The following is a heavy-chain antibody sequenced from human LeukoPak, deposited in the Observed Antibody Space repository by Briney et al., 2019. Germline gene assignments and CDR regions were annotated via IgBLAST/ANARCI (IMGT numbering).Heavy chain of an antibody. J-gene: IGHJ4*02. D-gene: IGHD7-27*01. V-gene: IGHV3-72*01. CDR3: VRDNWGTDY. Sequence: GGSLRLSCAASGFIFSGYFMDWVRQAPGKGLEWVGRIRKKPESYTTRYAASVKGRFVISRDDSKNSLYLQMNSLRTEDTAVYYCVRDNWGTDYWGQGTLVTVSS. CDR2: IRKKPESYTT. CDR1: GFIFSGYF.